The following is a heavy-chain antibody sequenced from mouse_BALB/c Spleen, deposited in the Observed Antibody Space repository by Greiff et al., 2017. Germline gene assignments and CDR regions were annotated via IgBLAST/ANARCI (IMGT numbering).Heavy chain of an antibody. Sequence: DVKLVESGPSLVKPSQTLSLTCSVTGDSITSGYWNWIRKFPGNKLEYMGYISYSGSTYYNPSLKSRISITRDTSKNQYYLQLNSVTTEDTATYYCARGGGWTFYYFDYWGQGTTLTVSS. J-gene: IGHJ2*01. CDR2: ISYSGST. CDR3: ARGGGWTFYYFDY. CDR1: GDSITSGY. V-gene: IGHV3-8*02. D-gene: IGHD2-3*01.